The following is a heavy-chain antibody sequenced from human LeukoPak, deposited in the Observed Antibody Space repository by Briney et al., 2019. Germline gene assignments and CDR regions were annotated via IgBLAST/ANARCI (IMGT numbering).Heavy chain of an antibody. CDR2: IYTSGST. V-gene: IGHV4-61*02. CDR3: ARRRYYDSSGYLE. Sequence: PSETLSLTCTVSGDSITSGTYYWTWIRQAAGKGLEWIGRIYTSGSTNYNPSLKSRVTISTDTSKNQFSLTLTSVTAADTALYFCARRRYYDSSGYLEWGQGTLVTVSS. J-gene: IGHJ1*01. D-gene: IGHD3-22*01. CDR1: GDSITSGTYY.